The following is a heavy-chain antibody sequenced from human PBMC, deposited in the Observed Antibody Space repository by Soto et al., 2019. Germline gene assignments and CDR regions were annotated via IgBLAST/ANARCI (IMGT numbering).Heavy chain of an antibody. D-gene: IGHD3-3*01. CDR1: GYSFTSYW. CDR2: IDPSDSYT. V-gene: IGHV5-10-1*01. Sequence: EESLKISCKGSGYSFTSYWISWVRQMPWKGLEWMGRIDPSDSYTNYSPSFQGHVTISADKSISTAYLQWSGLKASDTAMYYCARLSDFWSGSPTSPHYGMDVWGQGTTVTVSS. J-gene: IGHJ6*02. CDR3: ARLSDFWSGSPTSPHYGMDV.